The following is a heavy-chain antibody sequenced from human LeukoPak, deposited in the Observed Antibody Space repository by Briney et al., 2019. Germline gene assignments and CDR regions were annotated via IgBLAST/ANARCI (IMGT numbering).Heavy chain of an antibody. V-gene: IGHV3-66*01. J-gene: IGHJ4*02. CDR3: ARVDYGDYGFDY. CDR2: IYSGGST. Sequence: GGSLRLSCAASGFTVSSNYMSWVRQAPGKGLEWVSVIYSGGSTYYADSVKGRFTISRDNSKNTLYLQMNSLRAEDTAAYYCARVDYGDYGFDYWGQGTLVTVSS. D-gene: IGHD4-17*01. CDR1: GFTVSSNY.